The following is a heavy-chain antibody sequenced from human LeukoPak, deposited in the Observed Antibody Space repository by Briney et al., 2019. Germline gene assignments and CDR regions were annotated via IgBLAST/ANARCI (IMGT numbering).Heavy chain of an antibody. D-gene: IGHD3-10*01. V-gene: IGHV1-2*02. CDR3: ARKSRVRGGYYFDY. CDR2: INPNSGGT. CDR1: GYSFTGYY. J-gene: IGHJ4*02. Sequence: ASVKVSCKASGYSFTGYYMHWVRQAPGQGLEWMGWINPNSGGTNYAQKFQGRVTMTTDTSISTAYMELSRLRSDDTAVYYCARKSRVRGGYYFDYWGQGTLVTVSS.